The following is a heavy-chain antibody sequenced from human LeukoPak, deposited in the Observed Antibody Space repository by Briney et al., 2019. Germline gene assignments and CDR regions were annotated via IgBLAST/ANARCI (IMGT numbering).Heavy chain of an antibody. CDR1: GFTFSSYS. CDR2: ISSSSSTI. D-gene: IGHD3-22*01. Sequence: GGSLRLSCAASGFTFSSYSMNWVRQAPGKGLEWVSYISSSSSTIYYADSVKGRFTISRDNAKNSLNLQMNSLRAEDTAVYYCARDDYYDSSGWGFDFWGQGTLVTVSS. V-gene: IGHV3-48*04. CDR3: ARDDYYDSSGWGFDF. J-gene: IGHJ4*02.